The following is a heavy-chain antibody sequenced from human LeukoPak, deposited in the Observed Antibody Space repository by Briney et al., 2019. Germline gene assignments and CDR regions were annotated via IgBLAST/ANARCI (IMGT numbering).Heavy chain of an antibody. CDR1: GFTFRSYA. J-gene: IGHJ4*02. CDR3: AKPSSGYGSFDS. V-gene: IGHV3-23*01. CDR2: ISSSSTNT. D-gene: IGHD6-19*01. Sequence: GGSLRLSCPASGFTFRSYAMSWVRQAPGRRLEWVSAISSSSTNTYYADSVKGRFTISRDNSKNTLYLQMNSLKAEDTAVYYCAKPSSGYGSFDSWGQGTLVTVSS.